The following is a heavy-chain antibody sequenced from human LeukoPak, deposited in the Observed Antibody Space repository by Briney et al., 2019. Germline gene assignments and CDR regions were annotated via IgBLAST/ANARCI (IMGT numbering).Heavy chain of an antibody. CDR3: ARGILVREYGGNIFDY. CDR1: GGSFSGYY. J-gene: IGHJ4*02. CDR2: INHSGST. V-gene: IGHV4-34*01. D-gene: IGHD4-23*01. Sequence: SETLSLTCAVYGGSFSGYYWSWIRQPPGKGLEWNGEINHSGSTNYNPSLKSRVTISVDTSKNQFSLKLSSVTAADTAVYYCARGILVREYGGNIFDYWGQGALVTVSS.